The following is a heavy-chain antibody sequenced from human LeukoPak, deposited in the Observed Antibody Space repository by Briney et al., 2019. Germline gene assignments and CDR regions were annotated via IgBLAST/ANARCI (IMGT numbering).Heavy chain of an antibody. V-gene: IGHV3-23*01. CDR1: GFPLRSYG. CDR2: ISGNGGST. CDR3: AKVLPTGYYYDH. D-gene: IGHD3-9*01. Sequence: GGSLRLSCAASGFPLRSYGMSWVRQAPGKGLEWVSAISGNGGSTYYADSVKGRFTISRDNSNNMLYLQMNSLRAEDTAVYYCAKVLPTGYYYDHWGQGTLVSVSS. J-gene: IGHJ4*02.